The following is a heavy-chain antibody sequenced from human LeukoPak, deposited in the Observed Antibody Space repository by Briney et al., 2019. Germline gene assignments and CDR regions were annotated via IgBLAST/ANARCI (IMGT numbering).Heavy chain of an antibody. CDR3: ASLVDYPYYYGMDV. Sequence: PSETLSLTCTVSGGSISHYYWSWIRQPPGKGLEWIGYIYFSGNTNYSPSLKSRVTISVDTSKTQFSLKLRSVTAADTAVYYCASLVDYPYYYGMDVWGQGTTVTVSS. CDR2: IYFSGNT. D-gene: IGHD4-11*01. J-gene: IGHJ6*02. CDR1: GGSISHYY. V-gene: IGHV4-59*01.